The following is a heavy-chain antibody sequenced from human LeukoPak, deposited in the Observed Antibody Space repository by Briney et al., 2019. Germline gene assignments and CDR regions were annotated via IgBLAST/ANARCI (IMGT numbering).Heavy chain of an antibody. Sequence: PSETLSLTCAVYGGSFSGYYWSWIRQPPGKGLEWIGEINHSGSTNYNPSLKSRVTISVDTSKNQFSLKLSSVTAADTAVYYCARGSSGYFQHWGQGTLVTVSS. CDR1: GGSFSGYY. V-gene: IGHV4-34*01. CDR3: ARGSSGYFQH. CDR2: INHSGST. J-gene: IGHJ1*01.